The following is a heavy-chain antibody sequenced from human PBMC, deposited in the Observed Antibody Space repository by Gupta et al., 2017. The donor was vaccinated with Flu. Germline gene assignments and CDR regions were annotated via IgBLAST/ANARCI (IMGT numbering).Heavy chain of an antibody. CDR1: GGSISSYY. CDR2: IYYSGST. CDR3: ARHLHLQFRYYYYGMDV. Sequence: QVQLQESGPGLVKPSETLSLTCTVSGGSISSYYWSWIRQPPGKGLEWIGYIYYSGSTNYNPSLKSRVTISVDTSKNQFSLKLSSVTAADTAVYYCARHLHLQFRYYYYGMDVWGQGTTVTVSS. V-gene: IGHV4-59*08. D-gene: IGHD4-4*01. J-gene: IGHJ6*02.